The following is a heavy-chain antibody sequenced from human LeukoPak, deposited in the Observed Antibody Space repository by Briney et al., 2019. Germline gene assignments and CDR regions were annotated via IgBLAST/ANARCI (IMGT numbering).Heavy chain of an antibody. D-gene: IGHD6-19*01. CDR2: ISAYNGNT. CDR1: GYTFTGYG. Sequence: APVKVSCKASGYTFTGYGISWVRQAPGQGLEWMGWISAYNGNTNYAQKLQGRVTMTTDTSTSTAYMELRSLRSDDTAVYYCARRSSGWYDAFDIWGQGTMVTVSS. V-gene: IGHV1-18*01. J-gene: IGHJ3*02. CDR3: ARRSSGWYDAFDI.